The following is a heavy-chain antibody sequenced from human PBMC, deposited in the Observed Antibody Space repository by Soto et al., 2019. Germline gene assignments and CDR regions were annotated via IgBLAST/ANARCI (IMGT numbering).Heavy chain of an antibody. Sequence: QVQLVQSGAEVKKPGASVKVSCKASGYTFARYGLSWVRQAPGQGLEWIGWISAYNDNTNYAQKFQGRVTMTTDTPTRIAYMELRSLTSDDTAVYYCAREGFCSSGSCALYSHEYFGMDVWGQGTTVTVSS. CDR3: AREGFCSSGSCALYSHEYFGMDV. CDR2: ISAYNDNT. J-gene: IGHJ6*02. D-gene: IGHD2-15*01. V-gene: IGHV1-18*01. CDR1: GYTFARYG.